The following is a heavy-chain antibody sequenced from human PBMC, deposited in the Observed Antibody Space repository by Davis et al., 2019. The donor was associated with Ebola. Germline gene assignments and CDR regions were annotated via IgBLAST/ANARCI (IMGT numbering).Heavy chain of an antibody. CDR2: INHSGST. D-gene: IGHD3-9*01. Sequence: GSLRLSCAVYGGSFSGYYWSWIRQPPGKGLEWIGEINHSGSTNYNPSLKSRVTISVDTSKNQFSLKVSSVTAADTAVYYCARDKRYTHYYYYGMDVWGQGTTVTVSS. CDR1: GGSFSGYY. CDR3: ARDKRYTHYYYYGMDV. J-gene: IGHJ6*02. V-gene: IGHV4-34*01.